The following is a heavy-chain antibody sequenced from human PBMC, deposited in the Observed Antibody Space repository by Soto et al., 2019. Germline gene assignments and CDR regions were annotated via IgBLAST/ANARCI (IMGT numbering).Heavy chain of an antibody. CDR3: ARGRNWNDAGWFDP. CDR2: INSDGSST. CDR1: GFTFSSYW. V-gene: IGHV3-74*01. Sequence: EVQLVESGGGLVQPGGSLRLSCAASGFTFSSYWMHWVRQAPGKGLVWVSRINSDGSSTSYADYVKGRFTIARDNAKNTLYLQMNSLRAEDTAVYYCARGRNWNDAGWFDPWGQGTLVTVSS. J-gene: IGHJ5*02. D-gene: IGHD1-1*01.